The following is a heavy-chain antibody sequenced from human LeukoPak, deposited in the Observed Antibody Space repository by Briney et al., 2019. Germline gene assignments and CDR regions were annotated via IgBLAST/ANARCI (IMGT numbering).Heavy chain of an antibody. J-gene: IGHJ3*02. Sequence: PSQTLSLTCAVSGGSISSGGYSWSWIRQPPGKGLEWIGYIYHSGSTYYNPSLKSRVTISVDRSKNQFSLKLSSVTAADTAVYYCARVLPEGNSGAFDIWGQGTMVTVSS. CDR1: GGSISSGGYS. CDR2: IYHSGST. D-gene: IGHD6-13*01. V-gene: IGHV4-30-2*01. CDR3: ARVLPEGNSGAFDI.